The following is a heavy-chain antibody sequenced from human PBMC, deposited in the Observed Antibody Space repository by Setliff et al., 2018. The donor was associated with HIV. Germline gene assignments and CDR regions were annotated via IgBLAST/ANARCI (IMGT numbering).Heavy chain of an antibody. V-gene: IGHV4-38-2*02. Sequence: SETLSLTCTVSRYTISGSSFYWGWIRQPPGKGLEWLGTIYRTGTTYYNPSLKSRVTISLDTSKNQFSLNLRSVTAADTAVYYCARRGGISTTVEGPPPFDFWGPGTLVTVSS. CDR2: IYRTGTT. J-gene: IGHJ4*02. D-gene: IGHD3-22*01. CDR3: ARRGGISTTVEGPPPFDF. CDR1: RYTISGSSFY.